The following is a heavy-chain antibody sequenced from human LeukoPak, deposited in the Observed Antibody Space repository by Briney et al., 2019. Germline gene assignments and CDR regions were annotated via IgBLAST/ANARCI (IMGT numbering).Heavy chain of an antibody. Sequence: KPSETLSLTCTVSGGSISGDHWNWIRQPPGKGLEWIGYIYYSGNTNYNPSLKSRVTISVDTSKNQFPLKLNSVTAADTAVYYCARRNDFGIWGQGTMVTVSS. CDR1: GGSISGDH. J-gene: IGHJ3*02. V-gene: IGHV4-59*08. CDR2: IYYSGNT. CDR3: ARRNDFGI.